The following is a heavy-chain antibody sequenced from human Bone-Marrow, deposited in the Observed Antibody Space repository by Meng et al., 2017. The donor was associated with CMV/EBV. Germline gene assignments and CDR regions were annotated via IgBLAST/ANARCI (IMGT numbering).Heavy chain of an antibody. V-gene: IGHV1-18*01. CDR2: ISAYNGNT. Sequence: LLGHLGAGVEKPGASGKSSCKASGYPFTSYGISGVRQAPGQGLEWMGWISAYNGNTNYAQRLQGRVTMTTDTSTSTAYMELRSLRSDDTAVYYCARDPPLLEYGPPFDLWGRGTLVTVSS. CDR3: ARDPPLLEYGPPFDL. D-gene: IGHD4-17*01. CDR1: GYPFTSYG. J-gene: IGHJ2*01.